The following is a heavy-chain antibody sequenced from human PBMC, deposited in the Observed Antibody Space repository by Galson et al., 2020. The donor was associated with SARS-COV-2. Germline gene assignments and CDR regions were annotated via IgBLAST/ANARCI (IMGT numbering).Heavy chain of an antibody. CDR2: ISSSSYI. Sequence: TGGSLRLSCAASGFTFSSYSMNWVRQAPGKGLEWVSSISSSSYIYYADSVKGRFTISRDNAKNSLYLQMNSLRAEDTAVYYCARDRWYYDSSGYYSYYYYYGMDVWGQGTTVTVSS. CDR3: ARDRWYYDSSGYYSYYYYYGMDV. CDR1: GFTFSSYS. D-gene: IGHD3-22*01. J-gene: IGHJ6*02. V-gene: IGHV3-21*01.